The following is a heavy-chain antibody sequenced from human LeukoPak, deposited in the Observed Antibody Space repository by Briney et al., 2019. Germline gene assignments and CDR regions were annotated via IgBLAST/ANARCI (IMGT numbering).Heavy chain of an antibody. D-gene: IGHD2-21*02. CDR2: IKSKTDGGTT. V-gene: IGHV3-15*01. Sequence: GGSLRLSCAASGFTFSNAWMSWVRQAPGKGLEWVGRIKSKTDGGTTDYAAPVKGRFTISRDDSKNTLYLQMNSLKTEDTAVYYCTTVAHIVVVTAIRDYWGQGTLVTVSS. CDR3: TTVAHIVVVTAIRDY. CDR1: GFTFSNAW. J-gene: IGHJ4*02.